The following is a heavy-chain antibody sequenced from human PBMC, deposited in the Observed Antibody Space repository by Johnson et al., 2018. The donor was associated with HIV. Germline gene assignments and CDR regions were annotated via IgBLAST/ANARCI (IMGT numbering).Heavy chain of an antibody. J-gene: IGHJ3*01. CDR2: ISRSGGRT. CDR1: GFTFRDHY. V-gene: IGHV3-23*04. Sequence: MQLVESGGGLVKAGGSLRLPCAASGFTFRDHYMTLIRQAPGRRLERHSPISRSGGRTFYADSVKGRFTISRDNSKNTLFLQMKSLRAEDTAVYYCAKDCSSGCWGVAESDAF. CDR3: AKDCSSGCWGVAESDAF. D-gene: IGHD6-19*01.